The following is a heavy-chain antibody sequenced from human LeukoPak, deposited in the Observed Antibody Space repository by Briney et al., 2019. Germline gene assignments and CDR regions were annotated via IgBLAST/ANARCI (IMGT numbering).Heavy chain of an antibody. V-gene: IGHV3-9*01. J-gene: IGHJ4*02. D-gene: IGHD3-3*01. CDR1: GFTFDDYA. CDR2: ISWNSGSI. CDR3: AKGSIFGVVTNFDY. Sequence: QSGGSLRLSCAASGFTFDDYAMHWVRQAPGKGLEWVSCISWNSGSIGYADSVKGRFTISRDNAKNSLYLQMNSLRAEDTALYYCAKGSIFGVVTNFDYWGQGTLVTVSS.